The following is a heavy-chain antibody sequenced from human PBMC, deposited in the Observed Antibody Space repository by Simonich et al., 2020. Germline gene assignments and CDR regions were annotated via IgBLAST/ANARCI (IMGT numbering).Heavy chain of an antibody. J-gene: IGHJ3*02. CDR3: ARHAGFAFDI. CDR1: GGSISSSSDY. CDR2: SYYSGSP. Sequence: QLQLQESGPGLVKPSETLSLTCTVPGGSISSSSDYWGGIRQPPGKGLVWIGSSYYSGSPYYNPSLKSRVTISVDTSKNQFSLKLSSVTAADTAVYYCARHAGFAFDIWGQGTMVTVSS. V-gene: IGHV4-39*01. D-gene: IGHD6-13*01.